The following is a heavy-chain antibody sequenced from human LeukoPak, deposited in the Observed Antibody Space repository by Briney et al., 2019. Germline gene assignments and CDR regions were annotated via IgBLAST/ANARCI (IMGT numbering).Heavy chain of an antibody. CDR3: ARAPTKNYYDSSGYYSASSPYYFDY. D-gene: IGHD3-22*01. Sequence: SVKVSCKASGGTFISYAISWVRQAPGQGLEWMGGIIPIFGTANYAQKFQGRVTITADESTSTAYMELSSLRSEDTAVYYCARAPTKNYYDSSGYYSASSPYYFDYWGQGTLVTVSS. CDR2: IIPIFGTA. V-gene: IGHV1-69*13. J-gene: IGHJ4*02. CDR1: GGTFISYA.